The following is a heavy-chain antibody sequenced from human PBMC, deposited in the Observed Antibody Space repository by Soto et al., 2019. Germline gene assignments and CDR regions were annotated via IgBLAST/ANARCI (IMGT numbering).Heavy chain of an antibody. CDR1: GGTFSSYT. CDR3: AGGDLGYCSSTSCSDY. D-gene: IGHD2-2*01. Sequence: QVQLVQSGAEVKKPGSSVKVSCKASGGTFSSYTISWVRQAPGQGLEWMGRIIPILGIANYAKKFQGRVTITADKSTSTAYMELSSLRSEDTAVYYCAGGDLGYCSSTSCSDYWGQGTLVTVSS. CDR2: IIPILGIA. V-gene: IGHV1-69*02. J-gene: IGHJ4*02.